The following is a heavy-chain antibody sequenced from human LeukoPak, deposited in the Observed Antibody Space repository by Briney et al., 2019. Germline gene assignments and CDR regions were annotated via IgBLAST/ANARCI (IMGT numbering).Heavy chain of an antibody. V-gene: IGHV1-3*01. D-gene: IGHD3-10*01. Sequence: ASVKVSCKASGYTFTSYAMHWVRQAPGQRLEWMGWINAGNGNTKYSQKFQGRVTLTRDTSASTAYMELSSLRSEDTAVYYCARDNGDYYGSGSFDYWGQGTLVTVSS. CDR2: INAGNGNT. J-gene: IGHJ4*02. CDR1: GYTFTSYA. CDR3: ARDNGDYYGSGSFDY.